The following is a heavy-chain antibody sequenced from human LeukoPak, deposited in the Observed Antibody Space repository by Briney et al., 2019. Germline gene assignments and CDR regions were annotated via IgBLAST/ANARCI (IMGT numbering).Heavy chain of an antibody. CDR2: IGTAGDT. J-gene: IGHJ4*02. CDR1: GFTFSSYD. CDR3: ARDYRSSSGWTVDY. V-gene: IGHV3-13*01. D-gene: IGHD6-19*01. Sequence: GGSLRLSCAASGFTFSSYDMHWVRQATGKGLEWVSAIGTAGDTYYPGSVKGRFTISRENAKNSLYLQMNSLRDEDTAVYYCARDYRSSSGWTVDYWGQGTLVTVSS.